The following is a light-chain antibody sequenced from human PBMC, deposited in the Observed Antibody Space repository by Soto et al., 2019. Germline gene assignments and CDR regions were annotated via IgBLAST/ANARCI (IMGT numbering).Light chain of an antibody. Sequence: SYELTQPPSVSVSPGQTASITCSGDKLGDKYACWYQQKPGQSPVLVIYQDSKRPSGIPVRFSGSNSGNTATLTISGTQAMDEADYYCQAWDNSLVFGGGTKLTVL. CDR1: KLGDKY. CDR3: QAWDNSLV. J-gene: IGLJ2*01. V-gene: IGLV3-1*01. CDR2: QDS.